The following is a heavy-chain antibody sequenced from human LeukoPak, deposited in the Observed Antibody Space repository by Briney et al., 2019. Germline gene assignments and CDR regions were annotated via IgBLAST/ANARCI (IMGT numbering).Heavy chain of an antibody. V-gene: IGHV3-23*01. J-gene: IGHJ4*02. Sequence: GGSLRLSCAASGFTFNTYAMTWVRQAPGKGLEWVSTIRGDYYTYYADSVKGRFTISRDNSKNTLYLQMTSLRAEDTARYYCAKGRLDPNLVLHCWGQGTLVTVSS. CDR3: AKGRLDPNLVLHC. CDR1: GFTFNTYA. CDR2: IRGDYYT. D-gene: IGHD2-8*02.